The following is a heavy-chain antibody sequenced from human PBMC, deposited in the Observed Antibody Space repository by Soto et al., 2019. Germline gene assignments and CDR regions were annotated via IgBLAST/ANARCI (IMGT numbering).Heavy chain of an antibody. CDR2: ISHDGSNK. CDR3: AKDLGLASYYYGVDV. J-gene: IGHJ6*02. V-gene: IGHV3-30*18. Sequence: GGSLRLSCAASGFTFSSYGMHWVRQAPGKGLEWVAVISHDGSNKYYADSVKGRFTISRDNSKNTLYLQMNSLRAEDTAVYYCAKDLGLASYYYGVDVWGQGTTVTVSS. CDR1: GFTFSSYG.